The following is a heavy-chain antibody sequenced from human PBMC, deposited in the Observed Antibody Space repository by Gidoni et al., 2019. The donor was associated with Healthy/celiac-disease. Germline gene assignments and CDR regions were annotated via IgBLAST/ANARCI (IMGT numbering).Heavy chain of an antibody. J-gene: IGHJ4*02. CDR2: ISGSGGST. CDR3: ATCSGGSCYSPL. D-gene: IGHD2-15*01. CDR1: GFTFSSYA. V-gene: IGHV3-23*01. Sequence: EVQLLESGGGLVQPGGSLRLSCAASGFTFSSYASSWVRQAPGKGLELGSAISGSGGSTYYADSVKGRFTISRDNSKNTLYLQMNSLRAEDTAVYYCATCSGGSCYSPLWGQGTLVTVSS.